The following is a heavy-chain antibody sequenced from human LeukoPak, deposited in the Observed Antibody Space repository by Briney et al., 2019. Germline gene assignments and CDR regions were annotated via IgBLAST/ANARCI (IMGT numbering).Heavy chain of an antibody. D-gene: IGHD3-16*01. J-gene: IGHJ4*02. Sequence: SSETLSLTCAVYGGSFSGYYWSWIRQPPGKGLEWIGEINHSGSTNYNPSLKSRVTISVDTSKNQFSLKLSSVTAADTAVYYCASLRGGRDYWGQGTLVTVSS. CDR3: ASLRGGRDY. V-gene: IGHV4-34*01. CDR1: GGSFSGYY. CDR2: INHSGST.